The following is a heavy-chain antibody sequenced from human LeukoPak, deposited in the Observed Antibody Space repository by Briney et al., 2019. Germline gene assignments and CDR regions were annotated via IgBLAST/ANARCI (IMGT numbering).Heavy chain of an antibody. CDR3: ATRKGVYYFDY. CDR2: IYYSGST. J-gene: IGHJ4*02. Sequence: SETLSLTCTVSGGSIRSSSYYWGWIRQPPGKGLEWIGSIYYSGSTYYNPSLKSRVTISVDTSKNQFSLKLSSVTAADMAVYYCATRKGVYYFDYWGQGTLVTVSS. D-gene: IGHD1-14*01. CDR1: GGSIRSSSYY. V-gene: IGHV4-39*01.